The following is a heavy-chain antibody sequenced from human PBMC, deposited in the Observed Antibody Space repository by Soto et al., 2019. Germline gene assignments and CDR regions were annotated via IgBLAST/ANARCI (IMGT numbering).Heavy chain of an antibody. Sequence: SVKVSCKVSGGTFRSYSITWLRQAPGQGLEWMGRITPILGTTDYAPKFQGRVTLTADKATSAAYMGLSSLKSDDTAVYYCARVHIAVRGVIAGPQKNWFDPWGQGTLVTV. CDR3: ARVHIAVRGVIAGPQKNWFDP. CDR1: GGTFRSYS. J-gene: IGHJ5*02. CDR2: ITPILGTT. D-gene: IGHD3-10*01. V-gene: IGHV1-69*08.